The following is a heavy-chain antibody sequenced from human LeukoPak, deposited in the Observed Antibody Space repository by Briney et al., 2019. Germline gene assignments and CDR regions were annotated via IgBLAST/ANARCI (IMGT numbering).Heavy chain of an antibody. V-gene: IGHV3-21*01. J-gene: IGHJ6*03. D-gene: IGHD2-2*01. CDR2: ISTSSSYI. CDR1: GFTFSRNS. Sequence: GGSLRLSCAVSGFTFSRNSMNWVRQAPGKGLEWVSSISTSSSYIYYADSVKGRFTISRDNAKNSLYLQMNSLRAEDTAVYYCARGVECSTSCHFYYYYYYMDVWGKGTTVTVSS. CDR3: ARGVECSTSCHFYYYYYYMDV.